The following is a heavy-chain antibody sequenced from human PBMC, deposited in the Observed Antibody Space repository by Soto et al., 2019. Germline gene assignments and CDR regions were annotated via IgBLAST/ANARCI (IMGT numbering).Heavy chain of an antibody. J-gene: IGHJ6*02. CDR2: IIPIFGTA. CDR3: ARPRDNCSSTSCPRLYYYYGMDV. D-gene: IGHD2-2*01. Sequence: SVKVSCKASGGTFSSYAISWVRQAPGQGLEWMGGIIPIFGTANYAQKFQGRVTITADESTSTAYMELSSLRSEDTAVYYCARPRDNCSSTSCPRLYYYYGMDVWGQGTTVTVSS. CDR1: GGTFSSYA. V-gene: IGHV1-69*13.